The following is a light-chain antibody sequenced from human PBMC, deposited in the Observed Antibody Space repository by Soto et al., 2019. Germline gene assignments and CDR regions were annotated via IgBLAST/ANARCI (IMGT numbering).Light chain of an antibody. CDR1: RSNIGTYT. CDR3: AAWDDSLTAVV. CDR2: LNT. J-gene: IGLJ3*02. Sequence: QSVLTQPPSASGTPGQRITISCSGNRSNIGTYTVHWYQQLSGTAPTLLIYLNTQRPSGVPGRFSGSKSGTSASLAIGGLQSEDEADYYCAAWDDSLTAVVFGGGTKLTVL. V-gene: IGLV1-44*01.